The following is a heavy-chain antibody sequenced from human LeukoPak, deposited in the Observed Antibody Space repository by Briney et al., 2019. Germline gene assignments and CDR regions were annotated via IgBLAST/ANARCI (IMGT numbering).Heavy chain of an antibody. CDR3: TTEGYGDAFDI. Sequence: PGGSLRLSCAASRFTFSSYVMNWVRQAPGKGLEWVGRIKSKTYGGTTDYAAPVKGRFTISRDDSKKTLYLQMSSLKTEDTAVYYCTTEGYGDAFDIWGQGTMVTVSS. CDR2: IKSKTYGGTT. D-gene: IGHD5-18*01. V-gene: IGHV3-15*07. J-gene: IGHJ3*02. CDR1: RFTFSSYV.